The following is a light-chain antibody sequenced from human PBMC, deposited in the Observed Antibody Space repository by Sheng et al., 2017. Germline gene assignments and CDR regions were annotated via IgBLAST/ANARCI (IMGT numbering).Light chain of an antibody. Sequence: EIVLTQSPGTLSLSPGDRATLSCRASQSVTSSYLAWYQQKPGQAPRLLIYGASSRATGIPDRFSGSGSGTDFTLTISRLEPEDFVVYYCQQYGNYITFGQGTRLEIK. V-gene: IGKV3-20*01. CDR1: QSVTSSY. CDR3: QQYGNYIT. J-gene: IGKJ5*01. CDR2: GAS.